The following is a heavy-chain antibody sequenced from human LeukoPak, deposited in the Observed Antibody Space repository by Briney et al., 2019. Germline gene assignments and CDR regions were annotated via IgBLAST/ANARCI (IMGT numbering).Heavy chain of an antibody. V-gene: IGHV3-30-3*01. J-gene: IGHJ4*02. Sequence: GESLTLSCAASGFTISSYAKHWVRQPPGTGQGRVAVISYYASKKYYYNPAHNRFTISRDNSKNTLHLQMNSLRGEDTAVYYCARMMDTIFALTTAFDYWGQATLVTDSS. CDR2: ISYYASKK. CDR3: ARMMDTIFALTTAFDY. CDR1: GFTISSYA. D-gene: IGHD3-3*01.